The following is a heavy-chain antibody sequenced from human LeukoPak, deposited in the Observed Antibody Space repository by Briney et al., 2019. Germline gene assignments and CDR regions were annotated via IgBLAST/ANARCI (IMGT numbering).Heavy chain of an antibody. CDR1: GYTFTSYY. CDR3: ARGGEMATVPHLYYFDD. CDR2: INPSGGST. Sequence: ASVKVSCKASGYTFTSYYMHWVRQAPGQGPEWMGIINPSGGSTTYAQKFQGRVTMTRDTSTTTVYMELGSLRSEDTAVYYCARGGEMATVPHLYYFDDWGQGTLVTVSS. J-gene: IGHJ4*02. D-gene: IGHD5-24*01. V-gene: IGHV1-46*01.